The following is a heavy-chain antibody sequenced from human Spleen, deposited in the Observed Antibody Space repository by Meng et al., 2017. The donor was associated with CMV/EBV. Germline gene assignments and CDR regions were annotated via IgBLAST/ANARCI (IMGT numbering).Heavy chain of an antibody. J-gene: IGHJ6*02. CDR3: ARGGSSASYYYYYGMDV. V-gene: IGHV3-21*01. CDR1: GFTFSSFR. Sequence: GESLKISCAASGFTFSSFRMNWVRQAPGKGLEWVSSISSSGIYIFYADSLKGRFTISRDNSKNTLYLQMNSLRPEDTAVYYCARGGSSASYYYYYGMDVWGQGTTVTVSS. CDR2: ISSSGIYI. D-gene: IGHD2-2*01.